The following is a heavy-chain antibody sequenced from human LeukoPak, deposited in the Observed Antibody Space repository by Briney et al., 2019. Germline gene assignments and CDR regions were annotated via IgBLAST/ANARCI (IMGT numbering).Heavy chain of an antibody. CDR3: AREPGGAEYSGYVPFDF. CDR1: GDSVSSNSAA. CDR2: TYYRSKRYN. Sequence: SQTLSLTCAISGDSVSSNSAAWNWIRQSPSRGLEWLGRTYYRSKRYNDYAVSVKSRITINPDTSKNQFSLQLNSVTPEDTAVYYCAREPGGAEYSGYVPFDFWGQGTLVTVSS. V-gene: IGHV6-1*01. J-gene: IGHJ4*02. D-gene: IGHD5-12*01.